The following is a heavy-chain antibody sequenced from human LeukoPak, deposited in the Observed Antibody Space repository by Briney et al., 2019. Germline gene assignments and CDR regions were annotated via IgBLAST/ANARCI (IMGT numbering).Heavy chain of an antibody. J-gene: IGHJ4*02. CDR1: GFTFSSHS. Sequence: GGSLRLSCAASGFTFSSHSMNWVRQAPGKGLEGVSSIASSSSHIYYADSVKGRFTISRDNGKNSLYLQMNSLKAEDTAVYYCARGSSADTTMGDYWGLGTLVTVSS. CDR3: ARGSSADTTMGDY. V-gene: IGHV3-21*01. CDR2: IASSSSHI. D-gene: IGHD5-18*01.